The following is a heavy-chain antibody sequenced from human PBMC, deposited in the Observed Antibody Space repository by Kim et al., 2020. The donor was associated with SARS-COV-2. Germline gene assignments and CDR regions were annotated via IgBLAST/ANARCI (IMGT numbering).Heavy chain of an antibody. CDR1: GFTFSSYG. V-gene: IGHV3-33*01. Sequence: GGSLRLSCAASGFTFSSYGMHWVRQAPGKGLEWVAVIWYDGSNKYYADSVKGRFTISRDNSKNTLYLRMNSLRAEDTAVYYCARDGIVGATGIDYWGQGTLVTVSS. J-gene: IGHJ4*02. CDR3: ARDGIVGATGIDY. CDR2: IWYDGSNK. D-gene: IGHD1-26*01.